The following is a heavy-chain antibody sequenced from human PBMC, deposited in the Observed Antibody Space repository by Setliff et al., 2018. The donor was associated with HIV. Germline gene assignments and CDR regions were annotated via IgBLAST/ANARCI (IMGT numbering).Heavy chain of an antibody. CDR1: GGSISIGGYY. J-gene: IGHJ6*03. D-gene: IGHD2-15*01. Sequence: SETLSLTCTVSGGSISIGGYYWGWIRQHPGKGLEWIGYIYHNGSTYYNPSLKSRVIISVDTSKNQFSLKLSSVTAADTAAYYCARGGGSRAATSSYHYMDVWGKGTTVTVSS. V-gene: IGHV4-31*03. CDR2: IYHNGST. CDR3: ARGGGSRAATSSYHYMDV.